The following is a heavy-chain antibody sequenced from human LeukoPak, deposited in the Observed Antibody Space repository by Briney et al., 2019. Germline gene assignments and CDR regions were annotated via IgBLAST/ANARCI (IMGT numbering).Heavy chain of an antibody. D-gene: IGHD2-15*01. Sequence: SQTLSLTCTVSGGSISSGDYSWSWIRQPPGKGLEWIGYIYYSGSTYYNPSLKSRVTISVDTSKNQFSLKLSSVTAADTAVYYCARAPRYCSGGSCYSLDYWGQGTLVTVSS. CDR1: GGSISSGDYS. CDR2: IYYSGST. J-gene: IGHJ4*02. CDR3: ARAPRYCSGGSCYSLDY. V-gene: IGHV4-30-4*01.